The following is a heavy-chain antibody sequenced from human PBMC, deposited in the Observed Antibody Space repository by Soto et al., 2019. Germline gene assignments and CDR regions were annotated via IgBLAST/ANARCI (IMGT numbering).Heavy chain of an antibody. CDR3: ARGGNYVFDY. CDR1: GASISSGRSY. D-gene: IGHD1-26*01. Sequence: LSLTCTVSGASISSGRSYWSWIRQHPGKGLEWIGYMFYSGSTYYHPSLKSRVNIAADTSKNQFSLRLTSVTPEDTAVYYCARGGNYVFDYWGQGTLVTVSS. J-gene: IGHJ4*02. V-gene: IGHV4-31*03. CDR2: MFYSGST.